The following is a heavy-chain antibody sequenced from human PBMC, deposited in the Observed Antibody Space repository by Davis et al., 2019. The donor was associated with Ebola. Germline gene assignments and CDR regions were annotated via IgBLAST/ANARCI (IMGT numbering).Heavy chain of an antibody. D-gene: IGHD3-3*02. CDR1: GGSISSSSYY. J-gene: IGHJ6*03. V-gene: IGHV4-39*07. Sequence: PSETLSLTCTVSGGSISSSSYYWGWIRQPPGKGLDWIGSIYYSGSTYYNPSLKSRVSISVDTSKNQFSLKLSSVTAADTAVYYCARACLEWSPLGIRTYYYMDVWGKGTTVTVSS. CDR2: IYYSGST. CDR3: ARACLEWSPLGIRTYYYMDV.